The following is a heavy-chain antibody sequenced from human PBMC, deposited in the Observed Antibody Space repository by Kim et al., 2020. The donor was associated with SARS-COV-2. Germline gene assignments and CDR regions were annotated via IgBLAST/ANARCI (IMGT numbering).Heavy chain of an antibody. CDR3: ASGIVAATPAFDV. CDR2: IYYSGNT. J-gene: IGHJ3*01. CDR1: GGSISSNTFF. D-gene: IGHD1-26*01. Sequence: SETLSLTCTVSGGSISSNTFFWGWIRQPPGKGREWIGSIYYSGNTYYRPSLKGRLTISVDRSKSQFPLKLSSVTATDTAVYYCASGIVAATPAFDVWGQG. V-gene: IGHV4-39*01.